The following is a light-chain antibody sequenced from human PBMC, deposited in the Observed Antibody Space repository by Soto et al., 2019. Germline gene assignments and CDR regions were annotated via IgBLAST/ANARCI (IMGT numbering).Light chain of an antibody. J-gene: IGKJ1*01. CDR2: AAS. V-gene: IGKV1-8*01. Sequence: AIRMTQSPSSVSVSTGDRVTITCRASQDISSYLAWYQQRPGKAPKFLIYAASTLESGVPSRFSGSGSGTEFTLTISSLQSEDFATSYCQHYYTYPPTFGQGTKVDIK. CDR1: QDISSY. CDR3: QHYYTYPPT.